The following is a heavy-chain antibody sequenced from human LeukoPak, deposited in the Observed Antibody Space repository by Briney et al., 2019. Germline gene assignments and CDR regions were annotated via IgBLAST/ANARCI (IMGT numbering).Heavy chain of an antibody. CDR1: GGSFSGYY. D-gene: IGHD3-16*01. V-gene: IGHV4-34*01. CDR3: ARGADFYKGGVD. CDR2: IHPSGRT. J-gene: IGHJ4*02. Sequence: PSETLSLICGVFGGSFSGYYLSWTRQPPGKGLEWIGEIHPSGRTDCNPSLKSRVTMSVDTSKNQFSLRLSSVTAADTAMYYCARGADFYKGGVDWGQGTLVTVSS.